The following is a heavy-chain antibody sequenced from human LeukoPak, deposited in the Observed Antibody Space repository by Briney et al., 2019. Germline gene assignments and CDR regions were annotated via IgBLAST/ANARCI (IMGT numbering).Heavy chain of an antibody. V-gene: IGHV3-30*18. Sequence: PGGSLRLSCAASGFTFSSYGMHWVRQAPGKGLEWVAVISYDGSNKYYADSVKGRFTISRDNSKNTLYLQMNSLRAGDTAVYYCAKDRGDYNYYYGMDVWGQGTTVTVSS. D-gene: IGHD4-17*01. CDR1: GFTFSSYG. CDR2: ISYDGSNK. J-gene: IGHJ6*02. CDR3: AKDRGDYNYYYGMDV.